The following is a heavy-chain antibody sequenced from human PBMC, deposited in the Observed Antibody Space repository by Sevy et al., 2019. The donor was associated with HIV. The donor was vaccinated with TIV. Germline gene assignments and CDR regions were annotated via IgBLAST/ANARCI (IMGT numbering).Heavy chain of an antibody. Sequence: GGSLRLSCSASGFTFSSYAMHWVRQAPGKGLEYVSAISSNGGRTYYADSVKGRFTISRDNSKNTLYLQMSSLRAEDTAVYYCVKGGLYSGYTRYYYGMDVWGQGTTVTVSS. V-gene: IGHV3-64D*06. CDR3: VKGGLYSGYTRYYYGMDV. CDR1: GFTFSSYA. D-gene: IGHD5-12*01. CDR2: ISSNGGRT. J-gene: IGHJ6*02.